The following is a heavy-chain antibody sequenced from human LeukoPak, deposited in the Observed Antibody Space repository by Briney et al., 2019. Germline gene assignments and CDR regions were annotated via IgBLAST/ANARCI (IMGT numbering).Heavy chain of an antibody. D-gene: IGHD3-9*01. CDR1: GFTFTSYS. CDR2: ISSSSNTI. V-gene: IGHV3-48*02. Sequence: PGGSLRLSCAASGFTFTSYSMNWVRQAPGKGLEWVSYISSSSNTIYYADSVKGRFTISRDNAKNSLYLQMNSLRDEDTAVYYCATTTGYYYYFDYWGQGTLVTVPS. J-gene: IGHJ4*02. CDR3: ATTTGYYYYFDY.